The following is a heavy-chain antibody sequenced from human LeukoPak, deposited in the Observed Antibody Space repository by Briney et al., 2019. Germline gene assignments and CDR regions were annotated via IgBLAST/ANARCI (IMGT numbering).Heavy chain of an antibody. J-gene: IGHJ4*02. Sequence: ASVKVSCKASGYTFSSYGFSWVRQAPGQGLEWMGWISAYNGNTHYVQKLQGRVTMTTDTSTSTAYMELRSLRSDDTAVYYCARDLYSRRMNYHGSGSYFSYWGPGTLVTVSS. CDR3: ARDLYSRRMNYHGSGSYFSY. D-gene: IGHD3-10*01. V-gene: IGHV1-18*01. CDR1: GYTFSSYG. CDR2: ISAYNGNT.